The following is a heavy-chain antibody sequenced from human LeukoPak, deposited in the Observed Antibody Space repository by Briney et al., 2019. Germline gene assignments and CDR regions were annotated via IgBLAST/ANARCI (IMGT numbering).Heavy chain of an antibody. D-gene: IGHD2-15*01. J-gene: IGHJ4*02. CDR2: INPNSGGT. Sequence: GASVKVSCKASGYTFTGYYMHWVRQAPGQGLEWMGWINPNSGGTNYAQKFQGRVTMTRDTSISTAYMELSRLRSDDTAVYYCARDLVVGYCSGGSCYSGLYYFDYLGQGTLVTVSS. CDR1: GYTFTGYY. CDR3: ARDLVVGYCSGGSCYSGLYYFDY. V-gene: IGHV1-2*02.